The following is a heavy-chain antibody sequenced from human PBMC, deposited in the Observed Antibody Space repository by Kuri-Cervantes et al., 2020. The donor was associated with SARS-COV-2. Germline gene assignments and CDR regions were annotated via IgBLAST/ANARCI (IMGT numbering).Heavy chain of an antibody. D-gene: IGHD4-23*01. CDR1: GYTFTSYG. Sequence: ASVKVSCKASGYTFTSYGISWVRQAPGQGLEWMGWISAYNGNTNYAQKLQGRVTMTTDTSTSTAYMELRSLRSDDTAVYYCARGPPIITPRTIVKHEYFQHWDQGTLVTVSS. CDR3: ARGPPIITPRTIVKHEYFQH. CDR2: ISAYNGNT. J-gene: IGHJ1*01. V-gene: IGHV1-18*01.